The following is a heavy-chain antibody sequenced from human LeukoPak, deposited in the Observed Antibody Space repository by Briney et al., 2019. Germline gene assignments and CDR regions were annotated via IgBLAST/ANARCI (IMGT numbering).Heavy chain of an antibody. CDR2: IKQDGSEK. Sequence: GGTLRLSCAASGFTFSSYGMSWVRQAPGKGLEWVANIKQDGSEKYYVDSVKGRFTISRDNAKNSLYLQMNSLRAEDTAVYYCARALSSGYCSGGSCSTPNDAFDIWGQGTMVTVSS. V-gene: IGHV3-7*01. D-gene: IGHD2-15*01. J-gene: IGHJ3*02. CDR3: ARALSSGYCSGGSCSTPNDAFDI. CDR1: GFTFSSYG.